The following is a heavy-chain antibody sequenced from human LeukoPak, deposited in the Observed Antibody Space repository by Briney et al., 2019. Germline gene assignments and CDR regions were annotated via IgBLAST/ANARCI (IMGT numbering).Heavy chain of an antibody. CDR2: IRYDGSNT. J-gene: IGHJ4*02. Sequence: GGSLRLSCAASGFTFNNYGMHWLRQAPRKGLEGLAFIRYDGSNTYYADSVKGRFTVSRDDSQNTLYLQMNSLRGDDTAVYYCARDRGRRDDYWGQGTLVTVSS. CDR1: GFTFNNYG. V-gene: IGHV3-30*02. D-gene: IGHD1-26*01. CDR3: ARDRGRRDDY.